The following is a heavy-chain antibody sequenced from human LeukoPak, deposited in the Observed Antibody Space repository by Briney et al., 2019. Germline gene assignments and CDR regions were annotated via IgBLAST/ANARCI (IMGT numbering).Heavy chain of an antibody. V-gene: IGHV4-39*01. D-gene: IGHD1-26*01. J-gene: IGHJ4*02. Sequence: PSETLSLTCTVSGDSISSSRFYWAWIRQPPGKGLEWIGSILYTGRTFYNPSLKSRVTISVDTSKDQFSLRLGSVTASDTAVYYCARRDVGATIDYWGQGTLVTVSS. CDR2: ILYTGRT. CDR3: ARRDVGATIDY. CDR1: GDSISSSRFY.